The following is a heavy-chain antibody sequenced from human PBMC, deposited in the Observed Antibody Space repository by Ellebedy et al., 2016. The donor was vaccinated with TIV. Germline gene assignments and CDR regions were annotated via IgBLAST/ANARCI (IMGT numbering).Heavy chain of an antibody. Sequence: SVKVSXXASGGTFSSYAISWVRQAPGQGLEWMGGIIPIFGTANYAQKFQGRVTITADESTSTAYMELSSLRSEDTAVYYCAKSPEVATIFDYWGQGTLVTVSS. CDR2: IIPIFGTA. V-gene: IGHV1-69*13. D-gene: IGHD5-12*01. J-gene: IGHJ4*02. CDR1: GGTFSSYA. CDR3: AKSPEVATIFDY.